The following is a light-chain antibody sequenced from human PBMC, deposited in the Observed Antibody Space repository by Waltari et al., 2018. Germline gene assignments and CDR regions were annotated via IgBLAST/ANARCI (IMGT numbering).Light chain of an antibody. CDR3: SSYTSSSTLRV. Sequence: QSALTQPASVSGSPGQSITIPCTGTSRDVGGYNYVSWYQQHPGKAPKLMIYDGSNRPSGVSNRFSGSKSGNTASLTISGLQAEDEADYYCSSYTSSSTLRVFGGGTKLTVL. V-gene: IGLV2-14*01. CDR1: SRDVGGYNY. CDR2: DGS. J-gene: IGLJ3*02.